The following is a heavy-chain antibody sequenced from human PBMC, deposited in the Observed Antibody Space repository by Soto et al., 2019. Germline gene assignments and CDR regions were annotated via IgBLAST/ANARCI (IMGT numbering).Heavy chain of an antibody. V-gene: IGHV4-30-2*01. CDR2: IFPSGTT. J-gene: IGHJ4*02. CDR3: ARSRDFDY. Sequence: PSETLSLTCGVSGGSLSGATYSWNWIRQPPGKGLEWIGYIFPSGTTYYNPSLKSRVTISIDVSKNQFSLSLRSLTAADTAVYYCARSRDFDYWSQGTLVTVSS. CDR1: GGSLSGATYS.